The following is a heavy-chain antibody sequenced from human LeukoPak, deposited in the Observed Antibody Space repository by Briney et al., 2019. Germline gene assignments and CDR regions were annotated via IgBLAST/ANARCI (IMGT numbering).Heavy chain of an antibody. CDR1: GFAFDNYG. V-gene: IGHV3-23*01. CDR2: MSGSGYHTYYAESDKA. Sequence: PGGSLRLSCAVSGFAFDNYGMSWVRQGPGKRLEWVSAMSGSGYHTYYAESDKAYYADSGKGRFTISRDNSTITVYPPMNNLVLENTAIYYSAKGAAINPWGQGTLVTVSS. D-gene: IGHD5-24*01. J-gene: IGHJ5*02. CDR3: AKGAAINP.